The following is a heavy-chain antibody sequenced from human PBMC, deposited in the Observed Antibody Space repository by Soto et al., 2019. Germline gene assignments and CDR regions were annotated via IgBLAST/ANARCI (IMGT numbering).Heavy chain of an antibody. CDR2: INYSGRV. J-gene: IGHJ6*02. CDR1: GGSFSGYY. CDR3: ASRLIHYGSGIRYYGMDV. V-gene: IGHV4-34*01. Sequence: QVQLKQWGAGLLKPSETLSLTCAVYGGSFSGYYWSWIRQPPGKGLEWIGEINYSGRVNYNPSLKTRVTISVDTSKNQFSLKVSSMTAAETAVYYCASRLIHYGSGIRYYGMDVWGQGTTVTVSS. D-gene: IGHD3-10*01.